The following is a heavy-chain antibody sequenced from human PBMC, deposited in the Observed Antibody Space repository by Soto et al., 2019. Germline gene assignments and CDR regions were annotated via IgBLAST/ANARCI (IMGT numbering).Heavy chain of an antibody. Sequence: SETLSLTCAVSGGSISSGGYSWSWIRQPPGKGLEWIGEINHSGSTNYNPSLKSRVTISVDTSKNQFSLKLSSVTATDTAVYYCARGRPLLLWFGGTHNWFDPWGQGTLVTVSS. D-gene: IGHD3-10*01. CDR1: GGSISSGGYS. J-gene: IGHJ5*02. CDR3: ARGRPLLLWFGGTHNWFDP. V-gene: IGHV4-34*01. CDR2: INHSGST.